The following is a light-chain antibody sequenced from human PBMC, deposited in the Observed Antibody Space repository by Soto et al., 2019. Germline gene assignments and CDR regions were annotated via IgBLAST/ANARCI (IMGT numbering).Light chain of an antibody. V-gene: IGLV2-8*01. Sequence: QSVLTQPPSASGSPGQSVTISCTGTSNDVGGYNYVSWYQQHPGKAPILMIYEVNKRPSGVPDRFSGSKSGNTAALTVSGLQAEDEADYYCSSFAVSNSFVFGSGTKVTVL. J-gene: IGLJ1*01. CDR3: SSFAVSNSFV. CDR2: EVN. CDR1: SNDVGGYNY.